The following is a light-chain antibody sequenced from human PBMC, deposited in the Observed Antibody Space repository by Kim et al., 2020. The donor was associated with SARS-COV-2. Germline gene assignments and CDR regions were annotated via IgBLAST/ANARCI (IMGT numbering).Light chain of an antibody. CDR2: GAS. V-gene: IGKV3-20*01. Sequence: CPGERAPRSCRASQSVSSSYFAWYQQKPGQAPRLVIHGASSRATGIPERFSGSGSGTDFTLTISRLEPEDFAVYYCQQYGSSPWTFGQGTKVDIK. CDR1: QSVSSSY. J-gene: IGKJ1*01. CDR3: QQYGSSPWT.